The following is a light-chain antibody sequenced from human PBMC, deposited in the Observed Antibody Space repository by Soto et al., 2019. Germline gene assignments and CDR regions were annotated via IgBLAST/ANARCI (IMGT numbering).Light chain of an antibody. CDR1: QSVNSRY. Sequence: LTQSPGTLSLSPGERATLSCRASQSVNSRYLAWYRQKPGQSPRLLIYGASTRATGIPDRFSGSGSGTDFTLTINRLEPEDFAVYYCQQYGSSPRTFGQGTKVEIK. CDR2: GAS. J-gene: IGKJ1*01. V-gene: IGKV3-20*01. CDR3: QQYGSSPRT.